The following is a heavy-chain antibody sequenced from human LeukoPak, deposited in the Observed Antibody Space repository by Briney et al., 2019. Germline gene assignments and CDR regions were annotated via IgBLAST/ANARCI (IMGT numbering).Heavy chain of an antibody. J-gene: IGHJ5*02. Sequence: AXVKVSCKASGYTFTSYGISWVRQAPGQGLEWMGWISAYNGNTNYAQKLQGRVTMTTDTSTSTAYMELRSLRSDDTAVYYCARVSRVIVVVPAATRGWFDPWGQGTLVTVCS. D-gene: IGHD2-2*01. CDR3: ARVSRVIVVVPAATRGWFDP. V-gene: IGHV1-18*01. CDR1: GYTFTSYG. CDR2: ISAYNGNT.